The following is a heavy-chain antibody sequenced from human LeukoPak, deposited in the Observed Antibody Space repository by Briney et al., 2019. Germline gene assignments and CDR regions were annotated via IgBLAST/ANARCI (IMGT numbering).Heavy chain of an antibody. Sequence: ASVKVSCKASGYTFTSYGISWVRQAPGQGLEWMGWISAYDGNTNYAQKLQGRVTMTTDTSTSTAYMELRSLRSDDTAVYYCARLGITMVRGVITDRRFDPWGQGTLVTVSS. CDR3: ARLGITMVRGVITDRRFDP. CDR1: GYTFTSYG. CDR2: ISAYDGNT. V-gene: IGHV1-18*01. D-gene: IGHD3-10*01. J-gene: IGHJ5*02.